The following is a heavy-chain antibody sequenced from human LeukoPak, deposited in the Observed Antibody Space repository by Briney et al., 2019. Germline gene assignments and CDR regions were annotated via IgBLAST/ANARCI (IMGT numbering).Heavy chain of an antibody. CDR1: GYTFTGYY. V-gene: IGHV1-2*02. D-gene: IGHD2-15*01. CDR3: ARDRQEGWWFDP. J-gene: IGHJ5*02. CDR2: INPNSGGT. Sequence: ASVKVSCKASGYTFTGYYMHWVRQAPGQGLEWMGWINPNSGGTNYAQKFQDRVTMTRDTSISTAYMALSRLRSDDTAVYYCARDRQEGWWFDPWGQGTLVTVSS.